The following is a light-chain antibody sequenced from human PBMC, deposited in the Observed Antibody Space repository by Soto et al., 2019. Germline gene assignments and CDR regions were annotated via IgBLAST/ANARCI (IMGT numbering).Light chain of an antibody. V-gene: IGKV3-20*01. CDR3: QQYGSSPDT. J-gene: IGKJ2*01. Sequence: EIVLTQSPGTLSLSPGERATLSCRASQSVSSSYVAWYQQKPGQAPRLLIYGASSRATGIPDRFSGSGSGTDFTLTISRLEPEDFAVYYCQQYGSSPDTFGQGNKLEIK. CDR1: QSVSSSY. CDR2: GAS.